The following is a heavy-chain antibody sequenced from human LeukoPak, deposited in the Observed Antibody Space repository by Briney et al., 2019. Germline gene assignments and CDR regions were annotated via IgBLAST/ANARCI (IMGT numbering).Heavy chain of an antibody. J-gene: IGHJ5*02. V-gene: IGHV4-39*07. CDR2: VSYRGDT. CDR1: GGSISINDYF. CDR3: ARDSLRIQSGATP. D-gene: IGHD1-26*01. Sequence: PSETLSLTCAVSGGSISINDYFWAWIRQSPGKGLEWIGSVSYRGDTYYNPSLQSRVTISVDTPKNQFSLRLNSVTAADTALYYCARDSLRIQSGATPWGQGTLVTGSS.